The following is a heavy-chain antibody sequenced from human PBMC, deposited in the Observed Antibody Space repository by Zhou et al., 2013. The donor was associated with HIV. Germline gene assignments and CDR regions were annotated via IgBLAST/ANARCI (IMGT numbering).Heavy chain of an antibody. V-gene: IGHV1-69*04. D-gene: IGHD2-15*01. CDR3: ARDCPIVVVVAATNYYMDV. J-gene: IGHJ6*03. CDR2: IIPILGIA. Sequence: QVQLVQSGAEVKKPGSSVKVSCKASGGTFSSYAISWVRQAPGQGLEWMGRIIPILGIANYAQKFQGRVTITADKSTSTAYMELSSLRSEDTAVYYCARDCPIVVVVAATNYYMDVWGKGDHGHRLL. CDR1: GGTFSSYA.